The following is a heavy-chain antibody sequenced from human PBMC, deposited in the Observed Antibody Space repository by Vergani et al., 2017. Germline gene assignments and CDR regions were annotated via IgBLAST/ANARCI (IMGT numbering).Heavy chain of an antibody. V-gene: IGHV1-69*04. D-gene: IGHD5-18*01. Sequence: QVQLVQSGAEVKKPGASVKVSCKASGGTFSSYAISWVRQAPGQGLEWMGRIIPILGIANYAQKLQGRVTMTTDTSTSTAYMELRSLRSDDTAVYYCARVGLGYTYGYFDYWGQGTLVTVSS. J-gene: IGHJ4*02. CDR2: IIPILGIA. CDR1: GGTFSSYA. CDR3: ARVGLGYTYGYFDY.